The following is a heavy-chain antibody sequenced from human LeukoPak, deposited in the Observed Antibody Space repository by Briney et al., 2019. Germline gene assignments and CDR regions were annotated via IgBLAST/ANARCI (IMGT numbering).Heavy chain of an antibody. Sequence: SETLSLTCSVSGGSISSTNYFWGWIRQPPGKGLEWIGTIYYSGSTYYNPSLKSRVTISVDTSKNQFSLKLSSVTAADTAVYYCARDSSRYSYGYADTDAFDIWGQGTMVTVSS. D-gene: IGHD5-18*01. J-gene: IGHJ3*02. V-gene: IGHV4-39*07. CDR3: ARDSSRYSYGYADTDAFDI. CDR2: IYYSGST. CDR1: GGSISSTNYF.